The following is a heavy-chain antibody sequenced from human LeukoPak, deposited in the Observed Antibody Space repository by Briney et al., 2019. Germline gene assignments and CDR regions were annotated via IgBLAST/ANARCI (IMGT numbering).Heavy chain of an antibody. CDR2: MNPNSGNT. Sequence: ASLKVSWKASGYTFTSYDINWVRQATGQGLEWMGWMNPNSGNTGYAQKSQGRVTMTRNTSISTAYMELSSLRSEDTAVYSCAICRSTSLECRWGQGTLVTVSS. CDR3: AICRSTSLECR. J-gene: IGHJ4*02. V-gene: IGHV1-8*01. D-gene: IGHD2-2*01. CDR1: GYTFTSYD.